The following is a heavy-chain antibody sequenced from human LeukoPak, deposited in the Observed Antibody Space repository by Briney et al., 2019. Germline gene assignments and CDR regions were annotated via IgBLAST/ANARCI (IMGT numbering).Heavy chain of an antibody. CDR1: GFTFNRYA. CDR3: ARGIGYTYGLGY. J-gene: IGHJ4*02. V-gene: IGHV3-74*01. D-gene: IGHD5-18*01. CDR2: INSDGSST. Sequence: GGSLRLSCAASGFTFNRYAMSWVRQAPGKGLVWVSRINSDGSSTSYADSVKGRFAISRDNAKNTLYLQMNSLRAEDTAVYYCARGIGYTYGLGYWGQGTLVTVSS.